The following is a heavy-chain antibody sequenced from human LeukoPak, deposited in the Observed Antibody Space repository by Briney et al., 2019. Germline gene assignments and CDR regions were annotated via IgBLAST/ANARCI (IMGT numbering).Heavy chain of an antibody. CDR1: GGSISSGGYY. J-gene: IGHJ4*02. CDR3: ARDQTAWGGYFDY. V-gene: IGHV4-30-2*01. D-gene: IGHD3-16*01. Sequence: PSETLSLTCTVSGGSISSGGYYWSWIRQPPGKGLESIGYIYHSGSTYYNPSLKSRVTISVDTSKNQFSLKLSSVTAADTAVYYCARDQTAWGGYFDYWGQGTLVTVSS. CDR2: IYHSGST.